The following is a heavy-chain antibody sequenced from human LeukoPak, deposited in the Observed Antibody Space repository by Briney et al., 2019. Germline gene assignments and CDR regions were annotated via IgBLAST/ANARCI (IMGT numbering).Heavy chain of an antibody. CDR2: MYSGGST. CDR3: ARDTTMVD. J-gene: IGHJ4*02. Sequence: GGSLRLSCAASGFTVSSSYMSWVRQAPGKGLEWVSTMYSGGSTYYGDSVKGRFTISRDSSESTLYLQMNTLRVEDSAVYFCARDTTMVDWGQGTLVTVSS. V-gene: IGHV3-53*01. D-gene: IGHD3-10*01. CDR1: GFTVSSSY.